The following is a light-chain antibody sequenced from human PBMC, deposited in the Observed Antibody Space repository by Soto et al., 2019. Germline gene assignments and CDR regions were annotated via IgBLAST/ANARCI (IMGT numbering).Light chain of an antibody. Sequence: QSPSSLSASIGDRVTITCRASQSISIYLNWYQQKPGKAPKVLIYAASTLQSGVPSRFSGSGSGTDFTLTISNLQPEDFASYYCQQAYINPRTFGPGTKVDIK. J-gene: IGKJ1*01. V-gene: IGKV1-39*01. CDR2: AAS. CDR1: QSISIY. CDR3: QQAYINPRT.